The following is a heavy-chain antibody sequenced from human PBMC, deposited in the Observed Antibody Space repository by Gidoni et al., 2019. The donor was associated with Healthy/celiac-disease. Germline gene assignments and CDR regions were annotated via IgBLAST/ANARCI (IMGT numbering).Heavy chain of an antibody. D-gene: IGHD2-2*03. J-gene: IGHJ5*02. CDR1: GGSFSGYY. CDR3: AREGGYCSSTSCNRGCFDP. V-gene: IGHV4-34*01. Sequence: QVQLQQWGAGLLKPSETLSLTCAVYGGSFSGYYWSWIRQPPGKGLEWIGEIHHRGSTNYNPSLKSRVTISVDTSKNQFSLKLSSVTAADTAVYYCAREGGYCSSTSCNRGCFDPWGQGTLVTVSS. CDR2: IHHRGST.